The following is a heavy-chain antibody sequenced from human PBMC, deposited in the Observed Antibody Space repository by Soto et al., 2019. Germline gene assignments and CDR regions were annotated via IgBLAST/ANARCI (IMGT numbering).Heavy chain of an antibody. Sequence: QVQLVQSGAEVKKPGSSVKVSCKASGGTFSSYAISWVRQAPGQGLEWMGGIIPIFGTANYAQKFQGRVTITANDSTSTAYMERSSMRSDDTAVYYCAREVDYRGGIDVWGQVTTVTVSS. D-gene: IGHD4-4*01. CDR2: IIPIFGTA. CDR3: AREVDYRGGIDV. J-gene: IGHJ6*02. V-gene: IGHV1-69*01. CDR1: GGTFSSYA.